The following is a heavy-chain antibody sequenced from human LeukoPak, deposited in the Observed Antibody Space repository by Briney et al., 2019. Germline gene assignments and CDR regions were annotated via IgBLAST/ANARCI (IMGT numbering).Heavy chain of an antibody. D-gene: IGHD5-24*01. CDR1: GYTFTRYY. J-gene: IGHJ4*02. Sequence: ASVKVSCKASGYTFTRYYMHWVRQAPGQGLEWMGIINPNGGSTSYAQEFQGRVTMTRDTSTSTVYMELSSLRSEDTAVYYCARDRDGYNDLDYWGQGTLVTVSS. V-gene: IGHV1-46*01. CDR2: INPNGGST. CDR3: ARDRDGYNDLDY.